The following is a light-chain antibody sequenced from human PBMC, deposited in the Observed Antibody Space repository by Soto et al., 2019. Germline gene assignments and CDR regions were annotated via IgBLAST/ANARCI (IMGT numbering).Light chain of an antibody. Sequence: DIQMTQCPSSLSASAGDRVTITCRPSQGISNHLAWYHQKPGQLPNLLIYAASILQSGDPSRISGSGSGTDFPLTISSMQPEDVGIYYCQKFTSARFTFGGGTKVDIK. CDR1: QGISNH. CDR2: AAS. V-gene: IGKV1-27*01. CDR3: QKFTSARFT. J-gene: IGKJ4*01.